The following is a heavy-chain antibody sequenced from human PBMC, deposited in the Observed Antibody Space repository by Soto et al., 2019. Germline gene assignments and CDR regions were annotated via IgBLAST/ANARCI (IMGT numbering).Heavy chain of an antibody. J-gene: IGHJ5*02. CDR2: IYWVDDK. V-gene: IGHV2-5*02. CDR1: GFSLSTSGVG. Sequence: QITLKESGPTLVKPTQTLTLTCTFSGFSLSTSGVGVSWIRQPPGKALECLALIYWVDDKRYSPSLKTRLTITTDTSKNKVVLTMTNMDPVDTATYNCAHCRRVVPSAIDWFDPWGQGTLVTVSS. CDR3: AHCRRVVPSAIDWFDP. D-gene: IGHD2-2*01.